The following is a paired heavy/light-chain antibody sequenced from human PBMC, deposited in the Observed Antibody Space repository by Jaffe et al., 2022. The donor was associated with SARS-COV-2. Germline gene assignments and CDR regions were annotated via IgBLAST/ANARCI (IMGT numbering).Light chain of an antibody. Sequence: DIQMTQSPSTLSASVGDRVTITCRASQSISSWLAWYQQKPGKAPKLLIYKASTLESGVPPRFSGSGSGTEFTLTISNLQPDDFATYYCQHYDSYPLTFGGGTNVEIK. CDR2: KAS. J-gene: IGKJ4*01. V-gene: IGKV1-5*03. CDR3: QHYDSYPLT. CDR1: QSISSW.
Heavy chain of an antibody. D-gene: IGHD1-26*01. CDR2: ISVGSGVT. CDR1: GYSFTGYT. J-gene: IGHJ4*02. CDR3: VRETLMGAFFDY. Sequence: QVQLVQSGAEVKKPGASVWVSCKASGYSFTGYTIQWVRQAPGQRLEWMGWISVGSGVTQYSQGFQGRVTITRDTSASTAFMYLSSLTSEDTAVYYCVRETLMGAFFDYWGQGTLVTVSS. V-gene: IGHV1-3*01.